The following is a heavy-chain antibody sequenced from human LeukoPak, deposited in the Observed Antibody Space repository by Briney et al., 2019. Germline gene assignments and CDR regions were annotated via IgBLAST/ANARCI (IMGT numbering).Heavy chain of an antibody. CDR3: ARAPVVPAAMLAFDI. J-gene: IGHJ3*02. V-gene: IGHV1-69*06. CDR2: IIPMFGTA. D-gene: IGHD2-2*01. Sequence: ASVKVSCKASGGTFSSYAISWVRQAPGQGLEWMGGIIPMFGTANYAQKFQGRVTITADKSTSTAYMELSSLRSEDTAVYYCARAPVVPAAMLAFDIWGQGTMVTVSS. CDR1: GGTFSSYA.